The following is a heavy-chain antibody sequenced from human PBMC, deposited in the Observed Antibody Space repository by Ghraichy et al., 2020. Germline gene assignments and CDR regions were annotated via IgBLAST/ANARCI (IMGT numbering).Heavy chain of an antibody. CDR1: GFTFSNYW. CDR2: IKEDGSEK. V-gene: IGHV3-7*01. J-gene: IGHJ4*02. CDR3: ARFRPFDY. Sequence: GGSLRLSCAASGFTFSNYWMSWLRQAPGKGLEWVANIKEDGSEKYYVDSVKGRFTISSDNAKNSLYLQMNSLRAEDTAVYYCARFRPFDYWGQGILVTVSS.